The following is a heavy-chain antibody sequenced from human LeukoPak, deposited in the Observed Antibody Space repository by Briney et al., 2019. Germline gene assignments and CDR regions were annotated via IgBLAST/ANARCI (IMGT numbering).Heavy chain of an antibody. J-gene: IGHJ6*03. V-gene: IGHV3-7*03. CDR1: EFIFSTYW. Sequence: GGSLRLSCAASEFIFSTYWMSWVRQAPGKGLEWVANIKEDGTEKYYVGSVKGRFTISRDNSKNTLFLQMNRLRAEDTAVYYCARGRGAYYFYMDVWGKGTTVTVSS. D-gene: IGHD3-16*01. CDR3: ARGRGAYYFYMDV. CDR2: IKEDGTEK.